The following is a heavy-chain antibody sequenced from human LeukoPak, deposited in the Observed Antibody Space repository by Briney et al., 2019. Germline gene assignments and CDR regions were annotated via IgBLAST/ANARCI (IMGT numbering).Heavy chain of an antibody. J-gene: IGHJ4*02. Sequence: GASVKVSCKTSGYSFTGYYMHWVRQAPGQGLEWMGIINPSGGSTSYAQKFQGRVTMTRDTSTSAVYMELSSLRSEDTAVYYCARVLSLDVGEDFDYWGQGTLVTVSS. V-gene: IGHV1-46*01. D-gene: IGHD4-17*01. CDR2: INPSGGST. CDR3: ARVLSLDVGEDFDY. CDR1: GYSFTGYY.